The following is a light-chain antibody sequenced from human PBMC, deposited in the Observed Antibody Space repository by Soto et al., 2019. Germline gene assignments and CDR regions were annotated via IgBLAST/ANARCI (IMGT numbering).Light chain of an antibody. CDR2: DVS. CDR3: CSYDGRYPFV. V-gene: IGLV2-11*01. Sequence: QSALTQPRSVSGSPGQSVTISCTGTSSDVGGYNYVSWYQQHPGKAPKLMIYDVSKRPSGVPDRFSGSKSGNTASLTISGLQAEDQADPYCCSYDGRYPFVLGGGTKVTVL. J-gene: IGLJ2*01. CDR1: SSDVGGYNY.